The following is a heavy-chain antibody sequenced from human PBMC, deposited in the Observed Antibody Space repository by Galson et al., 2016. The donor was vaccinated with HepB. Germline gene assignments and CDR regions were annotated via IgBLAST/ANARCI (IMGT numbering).Heavy chain of an antibody. D-gene: IGHD1-26*01. CDR1: GFTFSSYA. V-gene: IGHV3-74*03. CDR3: ARDQTRRGPTTFDN. J-gene: IGHJ4*02. Sequence: SLRLSCAASGFTFSSYAMHWVRQAPGKGLEWVSRISSDGLTTTYADSVKGRFTISRDNGRNTLYLQMNSLRAGDTGVYYCARDQTRRGPTTFDNWGQGTLVTVSS. CDR2: ISSDGLTT.